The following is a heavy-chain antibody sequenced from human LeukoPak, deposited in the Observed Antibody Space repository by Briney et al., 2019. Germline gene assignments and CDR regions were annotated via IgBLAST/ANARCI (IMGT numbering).Heavy chain of an antibody. V-gene: IGHV3-48*03. CDR1: GFTFSSYE. J-gene: IGHJ6*04. CDR3: AELDITMIGGV. Sequence: GGSLRLSCAASGFTFSSYEMNWVRQAPGKGLEWVSYISSSGSTIYYADSVKGRFTISRDNAKNSLYLQMNSLRAEDTAVYYCAELDITMIGGVWGKGTTVTVSS. CDR2: ISSSGSTI. D-gene: IGHD3-10*02.